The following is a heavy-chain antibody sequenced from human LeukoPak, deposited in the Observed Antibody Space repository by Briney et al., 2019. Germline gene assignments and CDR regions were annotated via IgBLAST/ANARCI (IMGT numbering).Heavy chain of an antibody. V-gene: IGHV3-74*01. Sequence: GGSLRLSCAASGFTFSNYWMHWVRQAPGKGLVWVSRINSDGSNTTYADSVKGRFTISRDNAKNSLYLQMNSLRAEDTAVYYCARDLGNYYDGSGYYPAGYYYGMDVWGQGTTVTVSS. J-gene: IGHJ6*02. CDR2: INSDGSNT. D-gene: IGHD3-22*01. CDR3: ARDLGNYYDGSGYYPAGYYYGMDV. CDR1: GFTFSNYW.